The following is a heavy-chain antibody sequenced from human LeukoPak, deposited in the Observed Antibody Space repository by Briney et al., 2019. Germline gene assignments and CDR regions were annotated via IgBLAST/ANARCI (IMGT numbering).Heavy chain of an antibody. J-gene: IGHJ4*02. V-gene: IGHV3-74*01. D-gene: IGHD3/OR15-3a*01. CDR2: INSDGSST. CDR1: GFTFSSYW. Sequence: GGSLRLSCAASGFTFSSYWMHWVRQAPGKGLVWVSRINSDGSSTTYADSVKGRFTISRDNAKNTLSLLLTSLRAEDTAFYYCARDPKTGGYDFWGQGTLVTVSS. CDR3: ARDPKTGGYDF.